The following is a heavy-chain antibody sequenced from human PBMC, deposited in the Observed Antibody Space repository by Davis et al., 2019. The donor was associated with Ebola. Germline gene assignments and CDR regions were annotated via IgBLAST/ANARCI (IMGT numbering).Heavy chain of an antibody. Sequence: GGSLRLSCAASGFTFSSYAMSWVRQAPGKGLEWVSAISGSGGSTYYADSVKGRFTISRDNAKNSLYLQMNSLRAEDTAVYYCARAREWWELTLWDQGTLVTVSS. CDR2: ISGSGGST. CDR3: ARAREWWELTL. D-gene: IGHD2-15*01. J-gene: IGHJ4*02. CDR1: GFTFSSYA. V-gene: IGHV3-23*01.